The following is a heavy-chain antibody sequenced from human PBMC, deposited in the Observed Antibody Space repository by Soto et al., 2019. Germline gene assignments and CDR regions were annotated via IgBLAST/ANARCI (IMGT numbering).Heavy chain of an antibody. CDR2: ISSSSSYI. V-gene: IGHV3-21*01. CDR3: ARRGLDIVGALPFDY. CDR1: GFTFSSYS. J-gene: IGHJ4*02. D-gene: IGHD1-26*01. Sequence: GGSLRLSCAASGFTFSSYSMNWVRQAPGKGLEWVSSISSSSSYIYYADSVKGRFTISRDNAKNSLYLQMNSLRAEDTAVYYCARRGLDIVGALPFDYWGQGTLVTVSS.